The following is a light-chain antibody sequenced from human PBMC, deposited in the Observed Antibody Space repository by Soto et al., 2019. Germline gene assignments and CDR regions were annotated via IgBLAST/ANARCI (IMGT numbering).Light chain of an antibody. CDR1: NIGSKS. V-gene: IGLV3-21*04. CDR2: YDS. CDR3: QVWDSSSDHPV. J-gene: IGLJ2*01. Sequence: SYELTHPPSVSVAPGKTARSTCGGNNIGSKSVHWYQQKPGQAPVLVIYYDSDRPSGIPERFSGSNSGNTATLTISRVEAGDEADYYCQVWDSSSDHPVFGGGTKLTVL.